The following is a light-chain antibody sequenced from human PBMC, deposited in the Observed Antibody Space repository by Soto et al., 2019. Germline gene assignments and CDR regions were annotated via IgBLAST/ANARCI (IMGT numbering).Light chain of an antibody. J-gene: IGKJ5*01. CDR1: QSISSY. CDR2: TAS. Sequence: DIHMTQSPSSLSASVGYRFTITCRASQSISSYLNWYQQKPGKAPELLIYTASNLQSGVPSRFSGSGSGTVFTLTISSLQPEDFATYYCQQSYNSITFGQGTRLEIK. CDR3: QQSYNSIT. V-gene: IGKV1-39*01.